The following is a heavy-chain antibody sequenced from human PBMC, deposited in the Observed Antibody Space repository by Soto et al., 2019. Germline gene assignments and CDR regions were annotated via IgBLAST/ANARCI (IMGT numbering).Heavy chain of an antibody. D-gene: IGHD3-9*01. Sequence: PSETLSLTCTVSGGSISSSSYYWGWIRQPPGKGLEWIGSIYYSGSTYYNPSLKSRVTISVDTSKNHFSLKLSSVTAADTAVYYCARHKYYDILTGYYYDYWGQGTLVTVPQ. CDR1: GGSISSSSYY. V-gene: IGHV4-39*01. J-gene: IGHJ4*02. CDR3: ARHKYYDILTGYYYDY. CDR2: IYYSGST.